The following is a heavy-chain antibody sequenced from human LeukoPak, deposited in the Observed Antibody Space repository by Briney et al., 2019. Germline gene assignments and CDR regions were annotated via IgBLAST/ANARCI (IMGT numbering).Heavy chain of an antibody. Sequence: GGSLRLSCAASGFTVSSNYMSWVRQAPGKGLEWVSVIYSGGSTYYADSVKGRFTISRDNSKNTLYLQMNSLRAEDTAVYYCARLGQRVVRGVMDYWGQGTLVTVSS. J-gene: IGHJ4*02. D-gene: IGHD3-10*01. CDR2: IYSGGST. CDR3: ARLGQRVVRGVMDY. V-gene: IGHV3-66*04. CDR1: GFTVSSNY.